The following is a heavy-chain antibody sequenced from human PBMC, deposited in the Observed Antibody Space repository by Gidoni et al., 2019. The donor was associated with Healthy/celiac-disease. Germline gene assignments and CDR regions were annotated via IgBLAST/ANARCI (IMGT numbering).Heavy chain of an antibody. V-gene: IGHV4-34*01. CDR3: ARRRGSGYLHY. Sequence: QVQLQQWGAGLLKPSETLSLTCAVYGGSFSGYYWSWIRQPPGKGLEWIGEINQSGSTNYNPSLKSRVTISVDTSKNQFSLKLSSVTAADTAVYYCARRRGSGYLHYWGQGTLVTVSS. CDR1: GGSFSGYY. CDR2: INQSGST. J-gene: IGHJ4*02. D-gene: IGHD3-22*01.